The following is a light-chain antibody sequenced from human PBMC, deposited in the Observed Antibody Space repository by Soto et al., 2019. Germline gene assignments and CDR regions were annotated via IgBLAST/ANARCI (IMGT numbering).Light chain of an antibody. J-gene: IGKJ4*01. V-gene: IGKV3-15*01. CDR2: GAS. Sequence: EIVLTHSPGTLSLSPGERAIFSSSASQSVSSTYLAWYQQKPGQAPRLLIYGASTRATGIPARFSGSGSGTEFTLTISSLQSEDFAVYYCQQYNNWPLTFGGGTKVDI. CDR1: QSVSSTY. CDR3: QQYNNWPLT.